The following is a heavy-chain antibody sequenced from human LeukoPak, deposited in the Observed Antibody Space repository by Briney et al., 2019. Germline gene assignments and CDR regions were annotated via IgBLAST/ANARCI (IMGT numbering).Heavy chain of an antibody. CDR3: ARVLSATFGGGHWFDP. J-gene: IGHJ5*02. Sequence: ASVKVSCKASGYTFTGYYMHWVRQAPGQGLEWMGRINPNSGGTNYAQKFQGRVTMTRDTSISTAYMELSRLRSDDTAVYYCARVLSATFGGGHWFDPWGQGTLVTVSS. CDR1: GYTFTGYY. D-gene: IGHD3-16*01. V-gene: IGHV1-2*06. CDR2: INPNSGGT.